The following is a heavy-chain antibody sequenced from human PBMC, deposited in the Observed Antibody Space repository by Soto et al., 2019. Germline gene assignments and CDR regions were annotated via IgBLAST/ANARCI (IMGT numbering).Heavy chain of an antibody. J-gene: IGHJ6*02. D-gene: IGHD2-2*01. Sequence: SVKVSCKASGGTFSSYAISWVRQAPGQGLEWMGGIIPIFGTANYAQKCQGRVTITADESTSTAYMELSSLRSEDTAVYYCARDPRGVVVPAATTDQYYYYYGMDVWGQGTTVTVSS. V-gene: IGHV1-69*13. CDR1: GGTFSSYA. CDR3: ARDPRGVVVPAATTDQYYYYYGMDV. CDR2: IIPIFGTA.